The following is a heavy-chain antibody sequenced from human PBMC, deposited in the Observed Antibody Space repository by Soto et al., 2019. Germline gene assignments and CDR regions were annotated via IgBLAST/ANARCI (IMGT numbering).Heavy chain of an antibody. J-gene: IGHJ4*02. CDR2: LSSSSSYI. CDR1: GFTFSSYS. V-gene: IGHV3-21*01. CDR3: ARVGSSSGWLPDY. Sequence: EVLLVESGGGLVKPGGSLRLSCAASGFTFSSYSMMWLRQAPGKGLEWVSLLSSSSSYIYFADSLKGRFTISRDNAKNSLYLQMNSLRAEDTAVYYCARVGSSSGWLPDYWGQGTLVTVAS. D-gene: IGHD6-19*01.